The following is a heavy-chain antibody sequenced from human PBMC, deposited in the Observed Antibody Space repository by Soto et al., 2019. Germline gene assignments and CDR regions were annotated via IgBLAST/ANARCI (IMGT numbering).Heavy chain of an antibody. Sequence: PSETLSLTCSVSGGSISRYYWSWIRQPPGKGPEWIGYAYYSGDTGYNPSLKSRVTMAVDTSKNQVSLKLSSVTAADTAVYYCARDRSTYGGGGTGEVKENWFDPWGQGALVTVSS. J-gene: IGHJ5*02. V-gene: IGHV4-59*01. CDR3: ARDRSTYGGGGTGEVKENWFDP. CDR2: AYYSGDT. CDR1: GGSISRYY. D-gene: IGHD2-8*01.